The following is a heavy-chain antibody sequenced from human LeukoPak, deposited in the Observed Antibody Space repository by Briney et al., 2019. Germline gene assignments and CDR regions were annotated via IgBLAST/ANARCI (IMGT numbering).Heavy chain of an antibody. J-gene: IGHJ6*02. D-gene: IGHD3-3*01. Sequence: SQTLSLTCTVSGGSISSGGYYWSWIRQHPGKGLEWVGYIYHSGSTYYNPSLKSRVTISVDTSKNQFSLKLSSVTAADAAVYYCARGNYDFWSGYGNYYYYGMDVWGQGTTVTVSS. CDR3: ARGNYDFWSGYGNYYYYGMDV. V-gene: IGHV4-31*03. CDR1: GGSISSGGYY. CDR2: IYHSGST.